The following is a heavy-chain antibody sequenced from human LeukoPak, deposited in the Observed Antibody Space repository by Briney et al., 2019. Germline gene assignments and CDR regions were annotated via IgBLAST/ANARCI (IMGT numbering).Heavy chain of an antibody. D-gene: IGHD4-17*01. J-gene: IGHJ4*02. CDR3: AKDCNGEDYFDY. V-gene: IGHV3-30*02. Sequence: FIRYDGNIRYLVDSVKGRFTISRDTSKNTLYLQMNSLRSEDTAVYYCAKDCNGEDYFDYWGQGTLVTVSS. CDR2: IRYDGNIR.